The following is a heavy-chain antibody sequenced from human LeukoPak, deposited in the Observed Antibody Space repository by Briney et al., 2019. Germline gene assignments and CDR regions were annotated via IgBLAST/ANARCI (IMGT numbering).Heavy chain of an antibody. D-gene: IGHD6-19*01. CDR3: AKAWDSSGWGPQYFYH. J-gene: IGHJ1*01. V-gene: IGHV3-74*01. CDR1: GFTFSSYW. CDR2: INPGGSST. Sequence: GGSLRLSCAASGFTFSSYWMHWVRQVPGKGLVWVSRINPGGSSTAYADSVKGRFTISRDNSKNTLYLQMNSLRAEDTAVYYCAKAWDSSGWGPQYFYHWGQGTLVTVSS.